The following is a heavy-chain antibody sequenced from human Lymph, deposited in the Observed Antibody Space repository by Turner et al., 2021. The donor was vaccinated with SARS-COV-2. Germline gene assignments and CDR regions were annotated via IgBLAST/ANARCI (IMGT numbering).Heavy chain of an antibody. CDR1: GFTFSSYA. Sequence: EVQLLESGGGLVQPGGSLRLSCAASGFTFSSYAMSWVRQAPGKGLEWVSVISVSGGSTYYADSVKGRFTISRDNSKNTLYLQMNSLRGEDTAVYYCAKGVRGVIIPEAFDIWGQGTMGTISS. CDR3: AKGVRGVIIPEAFDI. J-gene: IGHJ3*02. D-gene: IGHD3-10*01. V-gene: IGHV3-23*01. CDR2: ISVSGGST.